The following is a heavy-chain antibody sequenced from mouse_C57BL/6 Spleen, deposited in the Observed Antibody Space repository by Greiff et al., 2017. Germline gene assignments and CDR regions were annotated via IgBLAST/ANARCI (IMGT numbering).Heavy chain of an antibody. CDR1: GFSLTSYG. Sequence: VKLVESGPGLVQPSQSLSITCTVSGFSLTSYGVHWVRQSPGKGLEWLGVIWSGGSTDYNAAFMSRLSITTANSKSQVFFKMNSLQADDTAIYYCAKTGGLRSLAYWGQGTLVTVSA. CDR2: IWSGGST. CDR3: AKTGGLRSLAY. V-gene: IGHV2-5*01. J-gene: IGHJ3*01. D-gene: IGHD2-4*01.